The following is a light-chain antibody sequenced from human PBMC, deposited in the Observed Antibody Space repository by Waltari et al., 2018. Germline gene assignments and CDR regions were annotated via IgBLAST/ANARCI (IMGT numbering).Light chain of an antibody. CDR2: AAA. CDR1: QDIGNF. CDR3: QQYDRVPHI. V-gene: IGKV1-33*01. Sequence: DIQMTQSPSSLSASLGDRVTITCQASQDIGNFLNWYRQRPGKSPNLLIYAAATLETGGPSRFSGSGSGTNFTLTISTVKPEDIATYYCQQYDRVPHICGQGTKLDIK. J-gene: IGKJ2*01.